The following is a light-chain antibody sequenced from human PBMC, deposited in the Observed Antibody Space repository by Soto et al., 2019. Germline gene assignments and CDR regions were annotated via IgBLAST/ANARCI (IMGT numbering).Light chain of an antibody. CDR3: QQYNSYRT. CDR1: QSISSW. V-gene: IGKV1-5*03. CDR2: TAS. Sequence: DTPMSPSPSTLSATIQYRFTIPVRASQSISSWLAWYQQKPGKAPKLLIYTASSLESGVPSRFSGSGSGTEFTLTISRLQTDDFATYYCQQYNSYRTFGQGTKVDIK. J-gene: IGKJ1*01.